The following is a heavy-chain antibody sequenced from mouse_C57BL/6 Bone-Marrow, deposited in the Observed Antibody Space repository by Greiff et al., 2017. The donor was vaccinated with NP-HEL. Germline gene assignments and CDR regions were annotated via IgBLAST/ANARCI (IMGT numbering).Heavy chain of an antibody. D-gene: IGHD2-2*01. J-gene: IGHJ3*01. Sequence: SGAELVRPGASVKLSCTASGFNIKDDYMHWVKQRPEQGLEWIGWIDPETGDTEYASKFQGKATITADTSSNTAYLQLSSLTSEDTAVYYCTTYGYDGFAYWGQGTLVTVSA. CDR3: TTYGYDGFAY. CDR1: GFNIKDDY. V-gene: IGHV14-4*01. CDR2: IDPETGDT.